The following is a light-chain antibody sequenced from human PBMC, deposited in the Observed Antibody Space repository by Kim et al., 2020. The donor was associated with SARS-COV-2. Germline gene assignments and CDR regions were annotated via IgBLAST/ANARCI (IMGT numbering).Light chain of an antibody. J-gene: IGKJ1*01. CDR3: QQYGGSPLWT. CDR2: GAS. Sequence: ENVLTQSPDTLSPSPGERATLACRASESVSSSYLAWYQHKPGQAPRLLIYGASNRATGIPDRFSGSGSGTDFTLTIRRLEPEDVAVYYCQQYGGSPLWTFGQGTKVDIK. V-gene: IGKV3-20*01. CDR1: ESVSSSY.